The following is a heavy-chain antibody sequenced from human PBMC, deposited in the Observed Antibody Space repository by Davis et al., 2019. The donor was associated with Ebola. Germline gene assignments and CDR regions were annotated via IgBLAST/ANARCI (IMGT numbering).Heavy chain of an antibody. CDR1: GFTFSSYA. D-gene: IGHD5-18*01. J-gene: IGHJ5*02. CDR2: ISGSGGST. Sequence: GESLKISCAASGFTFSSYAMSWVRQAPGKGLEWVSAISGSGGSTYYADSVKGRFTISRDNSKNTLYLQMNSLRAEDTAVYYCAKDEVDTAMATYNWFDPWGQGTLVTVSS. CDR3: AKDEVDTAMATYNWFDP. V-gene: IGHV3-23*01.